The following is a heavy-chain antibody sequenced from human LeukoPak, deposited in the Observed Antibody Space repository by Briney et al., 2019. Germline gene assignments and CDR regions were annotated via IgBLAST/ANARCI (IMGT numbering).Heavy chain of an antibody. J-gene: IGHJ4*02. D-gene: IGHD4-11*01. CDR2: IYYSGST. Sequence: TSETLSLTCTVSGGSISSSSYYWGWIRQPPGKGLEWIGSIYYSGSTYYNPSLKSRVTISVDMSKNQFSLKLSSVTAADTAVYYCASLTMTTVDYWGQGTLVTVSS. CDR1: GGSISSSSYY. CDR3: ASLTMTTVDY. V-gene: IGHV4-39*01.